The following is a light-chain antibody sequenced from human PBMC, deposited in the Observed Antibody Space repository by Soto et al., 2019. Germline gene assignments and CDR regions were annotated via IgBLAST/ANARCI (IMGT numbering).Light chain of an antibody. Sequence: QSVLTQPPSVSGAPGHRVTISCTGSSSNIGAGYDVHWYQQLPGTAPKLLIYANSNRPSGVPDRFSASKSSTSASLAITGLQAEDEADYYCQSYDSSLSVEIFGGGTKLTVL. V-gene: IGLV1-40*01. CDR2: ANS. CDR3: QSYDSSLSVEI. J-gene: IGLJ2*01. CDR1: SSNIGAGYD.